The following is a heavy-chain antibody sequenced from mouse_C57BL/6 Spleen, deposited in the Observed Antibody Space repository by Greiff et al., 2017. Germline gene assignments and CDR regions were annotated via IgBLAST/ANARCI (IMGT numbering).Heavy chain of an antibody. D-gene: IGHD1-1*01. CDR1: GFTFSSYA. Sequence: EVKLVESGEGLVKPGGSLKLSCAASGFTFSSYAMSWVRQTPEKRLEWVAYISSGGDYIYYADTVTGRFTISRDNARNTLYLQRSSLKCEDTAMYYCTRNYESSYVRVWFAYWGQGTLVTVSA. V-gene: IGHV5-9-1*02. J-gene: IGHJ3*01. CDR3: TRNYESSYVRVWFAY. CDR2: ISSGGDYI.